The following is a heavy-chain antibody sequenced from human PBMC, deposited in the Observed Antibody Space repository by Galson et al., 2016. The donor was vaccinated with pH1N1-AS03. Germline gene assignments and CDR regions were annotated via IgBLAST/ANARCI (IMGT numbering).Heavy chain of an antibody. CDR3: ARARAATIDYSMDV. J-gene: IGHJ6*02. V-gene: IGHV3-66*01. Sequence: SLRLSCAASGFTVSSNYMSWVRQPPGKGLEWVSTIYSGGYTYYTDSVKGRFTISRDNSKNTLYLQMNSLRVEDTALYYCARARAATIDYSMDVWGQGTTVTVSS. D-gene: IGHD5-12*01. CDR2: IYSGGYT. CDR1: GFTVSSNY.